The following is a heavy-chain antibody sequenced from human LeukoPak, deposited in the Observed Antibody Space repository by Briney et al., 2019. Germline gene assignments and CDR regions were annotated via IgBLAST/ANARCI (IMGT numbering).Heavy chain of an antibody. CDR2: ITSNGKSV. Sequence: GGSLRLSCAASGFTFSDYYMGWIRQAPGKGLEWVSYITSNGKSVYYAASVKGRFTTSRDNAKNSLYLQVNSLTAEDTAVYYCARAGVDTSGYYYQGFDYWGQGTLVTVSS. D-gene: IGHD3-3*01. CDR1: GFTFSDYY. J-gene: IGHJ4*02. V-gene: IGHV3-11*04. CDR3: ARAGVDTSGYYYQGFDY.